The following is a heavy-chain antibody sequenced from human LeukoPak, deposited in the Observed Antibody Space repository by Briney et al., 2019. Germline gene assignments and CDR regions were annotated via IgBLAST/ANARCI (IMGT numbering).Heavy chain of an antibody. CDR1: GFTFSSYG. CDR3: ARGLWLFNY. CDR2: ISYDVGKK. J-gene: IGHJ4*02. Sequence: PGGSLRLSCAASGFTFSSYGMHWVRQAPGKGLEWVAVISYDVGKKYYADSVKGRFTISRDNSKNTLYLQMNSLRAEDTAVYYCARGLWLFNYWGQGTLVTVSS. D-gene: IGHD5-18*01. V-gene: IGHV3-30*03.